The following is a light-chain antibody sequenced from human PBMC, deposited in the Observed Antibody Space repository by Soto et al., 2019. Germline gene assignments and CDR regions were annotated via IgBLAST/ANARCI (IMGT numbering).Light chain of an antibody. CDR1: SSDVGGYNY. Sequence: QSVLTQPPSASGSPGQSVAISCTGTSSDVGGYNYVSWYQQHPGKAPKLMIYVVNKRPSGVPDRFSGSKSGNTASLTVSGLQAEDEADYYCSSYAGSGNVFGTGTKVTVL. CDR2: VVN. J-gene: IGLJ1*01. CDR3: SSYAGSGNV. V-gene: IGLV2-8*01.